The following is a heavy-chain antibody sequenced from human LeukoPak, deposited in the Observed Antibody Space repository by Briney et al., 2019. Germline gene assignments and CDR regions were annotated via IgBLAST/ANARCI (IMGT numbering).Heavy chain of an antibody. CDR2: IFSSGST. CDR3: ASARFLEWLLYFRGYFDY. CDR1: GGSISRGAYY. V-gene: IGHV4-31*03. J-gene: IGHJ4*02. Sequence: PSQTLSLTCTVSGGSISRGAYYWSWIRQVPGKGLEWIAYIFSSGSTSYNPSLKSRVTISVDTSKNQFSLKLSSVTAADTAVYYCASARFLEWLLYFRGYFDYWGQGTLVTVSS. D-gene: IGHD3-3*01.